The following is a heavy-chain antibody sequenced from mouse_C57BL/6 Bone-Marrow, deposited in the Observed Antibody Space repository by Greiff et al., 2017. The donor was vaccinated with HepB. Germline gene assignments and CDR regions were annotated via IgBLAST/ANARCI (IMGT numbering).Heavy chain of an antibody. CDR3: ARVGYGSSYYFDY. V-gene: IGHV3-6*01. D-gene: IGHD1-1*01. CDR2: ISYDGSN. CDR1: GYSITSGYY. J-gene: IGHJ2*01. Sequence: EVKLMESGPGLVKPSQSLSLTCSVTGYSITSGYYWNWIRQFPGNKLEWMGYISYDGSNNYNPSLKNRISITRDTSKNQFFLKLNSVTTEDTATYYCARVGYGSSYYFDYWGQGTTLTVSS.